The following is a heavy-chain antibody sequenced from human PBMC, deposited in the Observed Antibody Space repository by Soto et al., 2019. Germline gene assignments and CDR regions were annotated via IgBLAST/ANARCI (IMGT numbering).Heavy chain of an antibody. D-gene: IGHD3-9*01. CDR3: AKGPEYDILNGCDY. V-gene: IGHV3-23*01. CDR2: LSGGGSTT. CDR1: GFTFSLSA. J-gene: IGHJ4*02. Sequence: EVQLLESGGGFVQPGESLRLSCAASGFTFSLSAMSWVRQAPGRGLDWVSSLSGGGSTTDYADSVKGRFTISRDNSKNTVNLQMNSLRDEDTAVYYCAKGPEYDILNGCDYWGQGALVTVSS.